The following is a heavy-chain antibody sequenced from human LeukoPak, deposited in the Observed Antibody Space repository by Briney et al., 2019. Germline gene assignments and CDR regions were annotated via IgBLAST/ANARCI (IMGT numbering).Heavy chain of an antibody. CDR2: INPNSGDT. V-gene: IGHV1-2*02. Sequence: ASVKVSCKASGYTFTGYYMHWVRQAPGQGLEWMGWINPNSGDTNSAQKFQGRVTMTRDTSISTAYMELSRLRSDDTAVYYCARVDYYGSGSYYNGDYWGQGTLVTVSS. J-gene: IGHJ4*02. CDR3: ARVDYYGSGSYYNGDY. CDR1: GYTFTGYY. D-gene: IGHD3-10*01.